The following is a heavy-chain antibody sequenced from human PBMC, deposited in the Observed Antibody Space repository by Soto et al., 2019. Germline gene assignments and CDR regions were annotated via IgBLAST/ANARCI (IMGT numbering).Heavy chain of an antibody. CDR1: GGTFNSYG. CDR3: AREKFSNYFDP. CDR2: IIPIFGTA. V-gene: IGHV1-69*01. Sequence: QVQLVQSGAEVKKPGSSVKVSCKTSGGTFNSYGLSWVRQAPGQGPEWMGQIIPIFGTAKYAQRFQGRLTISADESTSTVYMELGSLRSDDTAMYYCAREKFSNYFDPWGQGTLVTVSS. J-gene: IGHJ5*02. D-gene: IGHD4-4*01.